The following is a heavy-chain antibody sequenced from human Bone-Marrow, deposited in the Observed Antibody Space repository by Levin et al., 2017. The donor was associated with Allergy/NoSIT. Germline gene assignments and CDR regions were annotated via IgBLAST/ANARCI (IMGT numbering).Heavy chain of an antibody. V-gene: IGHV1-8*01. D-gene: IGHD5-12*01. CDR1: GYTFTSFD. J-gene: IGHJ4*02. CDR2: MYPNSDNA. Sequence: PGGSLRLSCKTSGYTFTSFDINWVRQATGQGLEWMGLMYPNSDNAGYAQKFQGRVTMTRNTSISTAYMELSSLRSEDTAIYYCARGELGSGYLFDYWGQGTLVTVSS. CDR3: ARGELGSGYLFDY.